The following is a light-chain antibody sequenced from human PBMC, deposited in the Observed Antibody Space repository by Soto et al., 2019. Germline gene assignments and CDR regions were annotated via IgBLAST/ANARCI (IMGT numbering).Light chain of an antibody. Sequence: DVQMAQSPSSLSSSVGYRVTITFRARQDITNFLTWYPQQPGKAPNLLIYDASNLEPGVPSRFRGSGSGTEFTLTLSSLQPDDFATYYCQQYNSYSPKTFGQGTKVDI. J-gene: IGKJ1*01. CDR3: QQYNSYSPKT. CDR1: QDITNF. CDR2: DAS. V-gene: IGKV1-5*01.